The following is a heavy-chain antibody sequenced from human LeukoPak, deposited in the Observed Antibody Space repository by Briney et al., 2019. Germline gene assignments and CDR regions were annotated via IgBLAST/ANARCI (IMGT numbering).Heavy chain of an antibody. CDR1: GYTFTSYD. D-gene: IGHD1-26*01. CDR3: ARAVGYYFDY. Sequence: ASVKVSCKASGYTFTSYDINWVRQAPGQGLEWMGWMNPNSGNTGYAQKFQGGVTITRNTSISTAYMELSSLRSEDTAVYYCARAVGYYFDYWGQGTLVTVSS. CDR2: MNPNSGNT. J-gene: IGHJ4*02. V-gene: IGHV1-8*03.